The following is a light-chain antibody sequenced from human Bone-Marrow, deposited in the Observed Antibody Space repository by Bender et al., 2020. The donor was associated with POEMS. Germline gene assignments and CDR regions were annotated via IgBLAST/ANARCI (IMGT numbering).Light chain of an antibody. CDR3: CSYASNHVV. CDR1: SSCFVPYHY. Sequence: QSALTQPRSVSGSPGQSVTISCAGTSSCFVPYHYVSWYLHHPGEAPKLVIYDSTKRPSGVPDRFSGSKSDNTASLTISGLQAEDEADYYCCSYASNHVVFGGGTKVTVL. V-gene: IGLV2-11*01. CDR2: DST. J-gene: IGLJ2*01.